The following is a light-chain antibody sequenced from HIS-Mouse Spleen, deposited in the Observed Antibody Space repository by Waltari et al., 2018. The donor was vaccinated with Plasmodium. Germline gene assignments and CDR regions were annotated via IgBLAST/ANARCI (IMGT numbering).Light chain of an antibody. V-gene: IGLV3-10*01. CDR1: ALPTKY. Sequence: SYELTQPPSVSVSPGQTARITCPGNALPTKYAYWYQQQSGQDLVRVIYEDSKRPAGIPGGFAGSSAGTMATLTISGAQVEDEADYYCYSTDSSGNHRVFGGGTKLTVL. CDR3: YSTDSSGNHRV. J-gene: IGLJ3*02. CDR2: EDS.